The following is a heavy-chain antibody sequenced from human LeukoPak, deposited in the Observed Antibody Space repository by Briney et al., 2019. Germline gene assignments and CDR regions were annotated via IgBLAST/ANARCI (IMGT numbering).Heavy chain of an antibody. V-gene: IGHV4-59*01. J-gene: IGHJ4*02. CDR1: GGSISDYY. CDR3: VRGGYTSGWYYFDY. Sequence: SETLSLTCSVSGGSISDYYWSWIRQPPGKGLDWIGNIYYSGNTNYNPSLKSRVTISVDTSKNQFSLSLSSVTAADTAVYYCVRGGYTSGWYYFDYWGQGTLVTVSS. D-gene: IGHD6-19*01. CDR2: IYYSGNT.